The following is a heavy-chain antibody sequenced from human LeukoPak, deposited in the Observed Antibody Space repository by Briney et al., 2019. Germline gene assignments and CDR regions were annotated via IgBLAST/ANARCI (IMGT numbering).Heavy chain of an antibody. D-gene: IGHD6-13*01. Sequence: ETLSLTCTVSGGSISSRSYYWGWVRQAPGKGLEWVSVIYSGGSTYYADSVKGRFTISRDNSKNTLYLQMNSLRAEDTAVYYCARGYSSSWYRFDYWGQGTLVTVSS. CDR2: IYSGGST. CDR3: ARGYSSSWYRFDY. CDR1: GGSISSRSYY. V-gene: IGHV3-53*01. J-gene: IGHJ4*02.